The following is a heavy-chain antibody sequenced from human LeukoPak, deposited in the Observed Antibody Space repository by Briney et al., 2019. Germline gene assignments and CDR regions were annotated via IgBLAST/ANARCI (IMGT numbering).Heavy chain of an antibody. Sequence: QSSETLSLTCTVSGGSISSYYWSWIRQPPGKGLEWIGYIYYSGSTNYNPSLKSRVTISVDTSKNQFSLKLSSVTAADTAVYYCARGWSLSEYYFDYWGQGTLVTVSS. CDR3: ARGWSLSEYYFDY. D-gene: IGHD2-15*01. CDR2: IYYSGST. V-gene: IGHV4-59*01. CDR1: GGSISSYY. J-gene: IGHJ4*02.